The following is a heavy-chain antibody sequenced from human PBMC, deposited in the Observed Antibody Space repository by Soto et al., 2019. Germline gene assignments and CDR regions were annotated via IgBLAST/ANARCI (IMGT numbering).Heavy chain of an antibody. J-gene: IGHJ4*02. Sequence: ASVKVSCKVSGYTLTELSMHWVRQAPGKGLEWMGGFDPEDGETIYAQKFQGRVTMTEDTSTDTAYMELSSLRSEDTAVYYCATVVWWLSSSYRFDYWGQGTLVTVSS. CDR3: ATVVWWLSSSYRFDY. CDR1: GYTLTELS. CDR2: FDPEDGET. V-gene: IGHV1-24*01. D-gene: IGHD6-6*01.